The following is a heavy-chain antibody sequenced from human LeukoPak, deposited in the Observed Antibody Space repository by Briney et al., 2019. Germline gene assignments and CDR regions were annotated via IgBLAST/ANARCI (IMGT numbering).Heavy chain of an antibody. Sequence: GGSLRLSCAASGFTFSRFWVSWVRQAPGKGLEWVSYISSSGSTIYYADSVKGRFTISRDNAKNSLYLQINSLRAEDTAVYYCARGKYSSSWYRPGPHDYWGQGTLVTVSS. D-gene: IGHD6-13*01. CDR3: ARGKYSSSWYRPGPHDY. J-gene: IGHJ4*02. CDR2: ISSSGSTI. CDR1: GFTFSRFW. V-gene: IGHV3-48*04.